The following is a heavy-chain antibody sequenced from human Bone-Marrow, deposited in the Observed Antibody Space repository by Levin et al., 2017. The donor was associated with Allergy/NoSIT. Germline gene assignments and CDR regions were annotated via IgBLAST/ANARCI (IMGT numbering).Heavy chain of an antibody. J-gene: IGHJ3*02. D-gene: IGHD2/OR15-2a*01. CDR2: IHPTSTSI. CDR1: GFTLSNHE. V-gene: IGHV3-48*03. CDR3: ARDEFSSGDAFDI. Sequence: PGGSLRLSCVASGFTLSNHEMNWVRQAPGKGPEWISYIHPTSTSIHYADSAKGRFTISRDNARNSVFLQMNRLRVEDTAVYFCARDEFSSGDAFDIWGQGTMVTVSS.